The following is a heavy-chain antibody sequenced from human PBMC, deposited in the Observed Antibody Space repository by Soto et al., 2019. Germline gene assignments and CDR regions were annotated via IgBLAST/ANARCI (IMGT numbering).Heavy chain of an antibody. CDR2: IYYSGST. D-gene: IGHD3-9*01. Sequence: PSETLSLTCTVSGGSISSYYWSWIRQPPGKGLEWIGYIYYSGSTNYNPSLKSRVTISVDTSKNQFSLKLSSVTAADTAVYYCASTFVSYDILTYFDYWGQGTLVTVSS. J-gene: IGHJ4*02. CDR1: GGSISSYY. V-gene: IGHV4-59*01. CDR3: ASTFVSYDILTYFDY.